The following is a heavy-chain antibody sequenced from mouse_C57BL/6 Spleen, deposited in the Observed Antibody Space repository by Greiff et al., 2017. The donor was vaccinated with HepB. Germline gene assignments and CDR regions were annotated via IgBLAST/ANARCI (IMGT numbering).Heavy chain of an antibody. J-gene: IGHJ3*01. CDR1: GYTFTSYW. Sequence: QVQLQQPGAELVRPGTSVKLSCKASGYTFTSYWMHWVKRRPGQGLEWIGVIDPSDSYTNYNQKFKGKATLTVDTSSSTAYMQLSSLTSEDSAVCDCARPGAGFAYWGQGTLVTVSA. CDR2: IDPSDSYT. V-gene: IGHV1-59*01. CDR3: ARPGAGFAY.